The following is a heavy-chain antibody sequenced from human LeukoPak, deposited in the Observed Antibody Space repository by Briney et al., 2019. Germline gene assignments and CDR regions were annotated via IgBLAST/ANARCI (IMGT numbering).Heavy chain of an antibody. Sequence: GGSLRLSCVASGFTFSSYGMHWVRQAPGKGLEWVGVIWFDGSQTYYADSVKGRFTISRDDSKNTLFLQMNSLRGDDTAVYFCAREATYYYRDFWGQGTLVTVSS. CDR3: AREATYYYRDF. J-gene: IGHJ4*02. CDR2: IWFDGSQT. D-gene: IGHD3-10*01. CDR1: GFTFSSYG. V-gene: IGHV3-33*01.